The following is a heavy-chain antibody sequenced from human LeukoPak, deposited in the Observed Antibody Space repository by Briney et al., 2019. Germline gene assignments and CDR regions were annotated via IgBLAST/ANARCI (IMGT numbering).Heavy chain of an antibody. CDR1: GGSISSYY. CDR2: IYYSGTT. Sequence: PSETLSLTCTVSGGSISSYYWTWIRQPPGKGLERIGYIYYSGTTNYNPSLKSRVTISVDTSKNQFSLKVNSATAADTAVYYCVKSKSGTYGWFDPWGQGTLVTVSS. V-gene: IGHV4-59*01. D-gene: IGHD4-17*01. CDR3: VKSKSGTYGWFDP. J-gene: IGHJ5*02.